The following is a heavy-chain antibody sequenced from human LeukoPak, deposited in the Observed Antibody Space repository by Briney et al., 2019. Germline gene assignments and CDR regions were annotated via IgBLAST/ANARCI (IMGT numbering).Heavy chain of an antibody. CDR2: IYYSGST. Sequence: SETLSLTCTVSGGSISSGDYYWSWIRQPPGKGLEWIGYIYYSGSTYYNPSLKSRVTISVDTSKNQFSLKLSSVTAADTAVYYCARVQLVAGATQFDYWGQGTLVTVSS. D-gene: IGHD1-26*01. J-gene: IGHJ4*02. CDR3: ARVQLVAGATQFDY. CDR1: GGSISSGDYY. V-gene: IGHV4-30-4*01.